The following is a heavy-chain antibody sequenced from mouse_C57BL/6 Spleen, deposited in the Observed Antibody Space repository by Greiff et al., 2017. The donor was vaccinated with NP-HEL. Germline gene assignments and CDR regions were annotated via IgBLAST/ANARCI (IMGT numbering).Heavy chain of an antibody. CDR2: ISGGGGNT. CDR3: ARLDGYYSWFAY. J-gene: IGHJ3*01. Sequence: DVKLVESGGGLVKPGGSLKLSCAASGFTFSSYTMSWVRQTPEKRLEWVATISGGGGNTYYPDSVKGRFTISRDNAKNTLYLQMSSLRSEDTALYYCARLDGYYSWFAYWGQGTLVTVSA. CDR1: GFTFSSYT. V-gene: IGHV5-9*01. D-gene: IGHD2-3*01.